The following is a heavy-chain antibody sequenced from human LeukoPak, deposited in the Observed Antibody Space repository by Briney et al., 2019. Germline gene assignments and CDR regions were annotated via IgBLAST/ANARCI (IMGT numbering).Heavy chain of an antibody. Sequence: PGGSLRLSCAASGFTFSSYAMSWVRQAPGKGLEWVSAISGSGGSTYYADPVKGRFTISRDNSKNTLYLQMNSLRAEDTAVYYCAKIYHRHDYGGVGGWTHFDYWGQGTLVTVSS. CDR2: ISGSGGST. CDR1: GFTFSSYA. CDR3: AKIYHRHDYGGVGGWTHFDY. J-gene: IGHJ4*02. V-gene: IGHV3-23*01. D-gene: IGHD4-23*01.